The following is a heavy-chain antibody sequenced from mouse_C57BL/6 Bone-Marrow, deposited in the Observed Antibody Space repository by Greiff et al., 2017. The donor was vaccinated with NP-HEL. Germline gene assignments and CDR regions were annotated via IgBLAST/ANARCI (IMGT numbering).Heavy chain of an antibody. CDR2: ISSGGDYI. Sequence: EVMLVESGAGLVKPGGSLKLSCAASGFTFSSYAMSWVRQTPEKRLEWVAYISSGGDYIYYADTVKGRFTISRDNARNTLYLQMSSLKSEDTAMYYCTRVLYYYGSSSYAMDYWGQGTSVTVSS. CDR3: TRVLYYYGSSSYAMDY. CDR1: GFTFSSYA. D-gene: IGHD1-1*01. V-gene: IGHV5-9-1*02. J-gene: IGHJ4*01.